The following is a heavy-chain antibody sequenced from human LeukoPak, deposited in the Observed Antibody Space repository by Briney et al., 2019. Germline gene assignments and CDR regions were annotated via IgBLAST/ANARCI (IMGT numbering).Heavy chain of an antibody. CDR1: GFILSQYG. CDR2: IRYTSETI. Sequence: GGSLRLSCAASGFILSQYGFNWVRQAPGKGLEWVSHIRYTSETIYADSVEGRFTISRDHARNSLYLQMNNLRGEDTAIYYCARDAGNSGYGCDLWGQGTLVTVSS. CDR3: ARDAGNSGYGCDL. J-gene: IGHJ5*02. V-gene: IGHV3-48*01. D-gene: IGHD5-12*01.